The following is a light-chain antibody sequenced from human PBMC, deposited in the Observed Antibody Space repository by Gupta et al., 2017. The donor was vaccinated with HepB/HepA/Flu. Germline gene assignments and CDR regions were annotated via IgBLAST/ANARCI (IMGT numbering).Light chain of an antibody. CDR2: YHT. CDR1: NIGTAS. Sequence: SFVLTQPPSVSVAPRKTARINCVGNNIGTASVHWYQQNAGQAPVLVIYYHTDRPSGIPERFSGSNSGNTATLTISRVEAGDEADYYCQVWDDSSGHVVFGGGTKLAVL. J-gene: IGLJ2*01. V-gene: IGLV3-21*04. CDR3: QVWDDSSGHVV.